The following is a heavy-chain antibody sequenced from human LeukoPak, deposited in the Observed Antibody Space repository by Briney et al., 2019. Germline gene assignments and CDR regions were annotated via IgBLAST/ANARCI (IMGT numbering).Heavy chain of an antibody. CDR2: IFHILGIA. Sequence: GASVKVSCKASGGTFSGYAISWVRQAPGQGLEWMGRIFHILGIANYAQKFQGRVTITADKSTSTAYMELSSLGSEDTAVYYCARVRDCSSTSCYAWDYWGQGTLVTVSS. J-gene: IGHJ4*02. V-gene: IGHV1-69*04. CDR3: ARVRDCSSTSCYAWDY. D-gene: IGHD2-2*01. CDR1: GGTFSGYA.